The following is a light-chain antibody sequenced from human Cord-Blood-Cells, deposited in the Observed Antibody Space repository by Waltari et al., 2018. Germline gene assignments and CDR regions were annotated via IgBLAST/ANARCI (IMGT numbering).Light chain of an antibody. J-gene: IGLJ3*02. Sequence: QSVLTQPPSASGTPGQTVTISCSGSSSNIGSNTVNWYPQLPGTAPKLLIYSNKQRPSGVPDRFSGSKSGTSASLAISGLQSEDEADYYCAAWDDSLNGWVFGGGTKLTVL. V-gene: IGLV1-44*01. CDR2: SNK. CDR1: SSNIGSNT. CDR3: AAWDDSLNGWV.